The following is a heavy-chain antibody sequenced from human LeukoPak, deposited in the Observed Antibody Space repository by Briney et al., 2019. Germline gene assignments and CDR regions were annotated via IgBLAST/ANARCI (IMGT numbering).Heavy chain of an antibody. CDR2: IYSSGST. D-gene: IGHD2-15*01. Sequence: GGSLRLSCTASGFTVSSSYMSWVRQAPGKGLEWVSVIYSSGSTYYADPVKGRFTISRDNSKNTLYLQMNSLRVEDTAVYYCARGCGGSCYSGVYWGQGILVTVSS. CDR1: GFTVSSSY. V-gene: IGHV3-66*01. J-gene: IGHJ4*02. CDR3: ARGCGGSCYSGVY.